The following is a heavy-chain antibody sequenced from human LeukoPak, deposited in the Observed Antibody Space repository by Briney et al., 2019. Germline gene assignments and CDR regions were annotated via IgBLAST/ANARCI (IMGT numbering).Heavy chain of an antibody. CDR2: INSDGSST. J-gene: IGHJ6*02. D-gene: IGHD6-13*01. CDR3: ASVRPGGTTNGNYGMDV. CDR1: GFTFSSYW. V-gene: IGHV3-74*01. Sequence: TGGSLRLSCAASGFTFSSYWMHWVRQAPGKGLVWVSRINSDGSSTSYADSVKGRFTVSRDNAKNTLYLQMNSLRAEDTAVYYCASVRPGGTTNGNYGMDVWGQGTTVTVSS.